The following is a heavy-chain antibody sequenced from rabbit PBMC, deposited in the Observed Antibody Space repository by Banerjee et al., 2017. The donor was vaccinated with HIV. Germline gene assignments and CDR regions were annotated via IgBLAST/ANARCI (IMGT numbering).Heavy chain of an antibody. CDR1: GFSFRSSNR. D-gene: IGHD4-1*01. Sequence: QEQLEESGGALVKPEGSLTPTCTASGFSFRSSNRICWVRQAPGKGLEWIACMDAGSSGITNYASWAKGRFTISKTSSTTVTLQMTSLTAADTATYFCARNDYNSGWASNLWGQGTLVTVS. V-gene: IGHV1S45*01. J-gene: IGHJ4*01. CDR2: MDAGSSGIT. CDR3: ARNDYNSGWASNL.